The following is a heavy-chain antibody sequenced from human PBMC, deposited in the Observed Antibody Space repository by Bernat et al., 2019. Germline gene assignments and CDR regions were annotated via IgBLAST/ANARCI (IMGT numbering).Heavy chain of an antibody. CDR2: INHSGST. D-gene: IGHD2-15*01. CDR3: ARGGGVVVAATYDY. J-gene: IGHJ4*02. Sequence: QQWGAGLLKPSETLSLTCAVYGGSFSGYYWSWIRQPPGKGLEWIGEINHSGSTNYNPSLKSRVTISVDTSKNQFSLKLSSVAAADTAVYYCARGGGVVVAATYDYWGQGTLATVPS. CDR1: GGSFSGYY. V-gene: IGHV4-34*01.